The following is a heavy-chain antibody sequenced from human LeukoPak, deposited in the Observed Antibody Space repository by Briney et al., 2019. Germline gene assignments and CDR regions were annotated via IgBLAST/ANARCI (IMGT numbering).Heavy chain of an antibody. CDR3: AKGRAGAGGGYLAY. V-gene: IGHV3-23*01. J-gene: IGHJ4*02. CDR2: ISGSGGST. Sequence: GGSLRLSCAASGFTFSNYALSWVRQAPGKGLEGVSTISGSGGSTYYAESVKGRFTISRDNSKNTLYLQMNSLRAEDTAVYYCAKGRAGAGGGYLAYGGKETWVTVS. D-gene: IGHD1-26*01. CDR1: GFTFSNYA.